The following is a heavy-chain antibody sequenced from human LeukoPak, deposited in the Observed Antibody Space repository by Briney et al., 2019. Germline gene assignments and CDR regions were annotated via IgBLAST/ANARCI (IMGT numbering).Heavy chain of an antibody. CDR1: GGSISSSSYY. D-gene: IGHD6-19*01. CDR2: IYYSGST. J-gene: IGHJ5*02. CDR3: ARLGYSSGWYGLDWFGP. V-gene: IGHV4-39*01. Sequence: PSETLSLTCTVSGGSISSSSYYWGWIRQPPGKGLEWIGSIYYSGSTYYNPSLKSRVTISVDTSKNQFSLKLSSVTAADTAVYYCARLGYSSGWYGLDWFGPWGQGTLVTVSS.